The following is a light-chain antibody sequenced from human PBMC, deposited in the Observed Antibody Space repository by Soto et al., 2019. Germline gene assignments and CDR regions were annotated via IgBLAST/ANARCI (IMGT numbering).Light chain of an antibody. CDR3: SSYTSTSTYV. J-gene: IGLJ1*01. V-gene: IGLV2-18*02. CDR1: SSDVGTYNR. Sequence: QSALTQPPSVSGSPGQSVAISCTGTSSDVGTYNRVSWYQQPPGTAPRLMIYDVSNRPSGVPDRFSGSKSGNTASLTISGLQAEDDADYYCSSYTSTSTYVFGTGTKVT. CDR2: DVS.